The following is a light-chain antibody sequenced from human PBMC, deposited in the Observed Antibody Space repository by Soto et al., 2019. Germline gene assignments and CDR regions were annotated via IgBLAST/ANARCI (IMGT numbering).Light chain of an antibody. Sequence: EIVLTQSPGTLSLSPGERATLSCRASQIVSSTYLAWFQQKAGQAPRPLIYGASTRATGIPDRFSGSGSGTDFTLTISGLEPEDFALYYCQQYGITPPNTFGGGTKVDIK. CDR1: QIVSSTY. V-gene: IGKV3-20*01. J-gene: IGKJ4*01. CDR2: GAS. CDR3: QQYGITPPNT.